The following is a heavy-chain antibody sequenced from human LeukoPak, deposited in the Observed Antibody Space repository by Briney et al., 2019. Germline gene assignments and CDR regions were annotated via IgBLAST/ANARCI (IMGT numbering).Heavy chain of an antibody. Sequence: PGRSLRLSCAASGFTFSSYAMHWVRQAPGKGLEWVAVISKDGSKTYHADSVKGRFTMSRDNSKNTVYLQVNSLGAEDTAVYFCARDHRPLLFWTGSFDFWGQGVLVTVSS. J-gene: IGHJ4*02. CDR1: GFTFSSYA. D-gene: IGHD3/OR15-3a*01. CDR3: ARDHRPLLFWTGSFDF. CDR2: ISKDGSKT. V-gene: IGHV3-30-3*01.